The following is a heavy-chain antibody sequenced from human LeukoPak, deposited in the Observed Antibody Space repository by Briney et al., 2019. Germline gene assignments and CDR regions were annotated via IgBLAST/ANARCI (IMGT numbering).Heavy chain of an antibody. Sequence: GGSLRLSCAASGFTFSSDSMNWVRQAPGKGLEWVSSISSSSSYIYYADSVKGRFTISRDNAKNSLYLQMNSLRAEDTAVYYCARIVVAGTVTDYWGQGTLVTVSS. CDR2: ISSSSSYI. V-gene: IGHV3-21*01. CDR1: GFTFSSDS. J-gene: IGHJ4*02. CDR3: ARIVVAGTVTDY. D-gene: IGHD2-15*01.